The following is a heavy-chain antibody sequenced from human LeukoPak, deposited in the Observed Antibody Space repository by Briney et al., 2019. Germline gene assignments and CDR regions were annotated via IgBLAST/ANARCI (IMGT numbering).Heavy chain of an antibody. V-gene: IGHV3-23*01. J-gene: IGHJ4*02. D-gene: IGHD6-25*01. CDR2: ISGSGGST. CDR1: GFTFSSYA. CDR3: ARAPGGLYYFDY. Sequence: PGGTLRLSCAASGFTFSSYAMSWVRQAPGKGLEWVSAISGSGGSTYYADSVKGRFTISRDNSKNTLYLQMNSLRAEDTAVYYCARAPGGLYYFDYWGRGTLVTVSS.